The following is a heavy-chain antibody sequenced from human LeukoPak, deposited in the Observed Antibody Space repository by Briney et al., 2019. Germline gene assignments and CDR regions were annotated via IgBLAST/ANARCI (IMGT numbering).Heavy chain of an antibody. CDR3: AKSYCSSTSCRPDVFDY. J-gene: IGHJ4*02. CDR2: ISGSGGST. V-gene: IGHV3-23*01. Sequence: GGSLRLSCAASGFTFSSYAMSWVRQAPGKGLEWVSAISGSGGSTYYADSVKGRFTISRGNSKNTLYLQMNSLRAEDTAVYYCAKSYCSSTSCRPDVFDYWGQGTLVTVSS. CDR1: GFTFSSYA. D-gene: IGHD2-2*01.